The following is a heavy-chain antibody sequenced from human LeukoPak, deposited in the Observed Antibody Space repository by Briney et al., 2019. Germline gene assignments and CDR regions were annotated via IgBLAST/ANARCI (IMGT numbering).Heavy chain of an antibody. V-gene: IGHV3-21*01. J-gene: IGHJ6*03. CDR2: ISSSSGYI. CDR3: ARDGVTTITFGFYMDV. CDR1: GFTFSSCS. Sequence: GGSLRLSCAASGFTFSSCSMNWVRQAPGKGLEWVSSISSSSGYIYYADSVKGRFTISRDNSKNSLYLHMNNLRPEDTAVYFCARDGVTTITFGFYMDVWGEGTTVIVS. D-gene: IGHD5-12*01.